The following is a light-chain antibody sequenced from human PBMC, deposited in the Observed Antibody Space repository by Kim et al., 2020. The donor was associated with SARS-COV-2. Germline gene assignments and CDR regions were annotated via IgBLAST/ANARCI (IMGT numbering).Light chain of an antibody. CDR2: LNSDGSH. CDR3: QTWGTGIQV. J-gene: IGLJ2*01. V-gene: IGLV4-69*01. Sequence: LVLTQSPSASASLGASVKLTCTLSSRHSGYAIAWHQQQPEKGPRYLMNLNSDGSHSKGDGIPDRFSGSSSGAERYLTISSLQSEDEADYYCQTWGTGIQVFGGGTQLTVL. CDR1: SRHSGYA.